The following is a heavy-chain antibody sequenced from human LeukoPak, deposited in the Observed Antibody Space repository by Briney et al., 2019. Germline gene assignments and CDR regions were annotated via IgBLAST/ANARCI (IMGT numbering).Heavy chain of an antibody. CDR1: GYTFTSYA. D-gene: IGHD3-10*01. V-gene: IGHV7-4-1*02. CDR2: TNTNTGNP. CDR3: ARDEAYGSGSYYPYLPHFDY. J-gene: IGHJ4*02. Sequence: ASVKVSCKASGYTFTSYAMNWVRQAPGQGLEWMGWTNTNTGNPTYAQGFTGRFVFSLDTSVSTAYLQISSLKAEDTAVYYCARDEAYGSGSYYPYLPHFDYWGQGTLVTVSS.